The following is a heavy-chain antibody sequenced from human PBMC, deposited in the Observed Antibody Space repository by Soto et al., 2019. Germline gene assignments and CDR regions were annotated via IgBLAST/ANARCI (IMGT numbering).Heavy chain of an antibody. V-gene: IGHV3-23*01. D-gene: IGHD2-15*01. CDR1: GFTFRSYA. CDR3: AKESCIGPGCDAFDI. J-gene: IGHJ3*02. CDR2: ISGSGGST. Sequence: GGPMILSCTASGFTFRSYAMRRVRQTPGKGMEWVSAISGSGGSTYYADSVKGRFTISRDNSKNTLYLQMNSLRAEDTAVYYCAKESCIGPGCDAFDIWGQGTMVTVSS.